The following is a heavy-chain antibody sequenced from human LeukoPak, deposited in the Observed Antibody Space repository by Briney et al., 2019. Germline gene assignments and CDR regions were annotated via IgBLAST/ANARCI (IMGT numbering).Heavy chain of an antibody. CDR2: GSKDTVSK. CDR3: AGDRWRGAPDYFDC. CDR1: GFSLTHDA. J-gene: IGHJ4*02. V-gene: IGHV3-30*03. Sequence: GGSLRLSCAASGFSLTHDATHWVRQAPGKGLEWVAVGSKDTVSKLYSDAVKGRFTVSTDSSKNTVYLQMTGLRSEDTAVYYCAGDRWRGAPDYFDCWGQGTLVTVSS. D-gene: IGHD1-26*01.